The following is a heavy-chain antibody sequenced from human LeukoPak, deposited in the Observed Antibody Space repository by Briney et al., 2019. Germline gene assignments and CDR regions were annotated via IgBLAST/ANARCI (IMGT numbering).Heavy chain of an antibody. V-gene: IGHV1-18*04. CDR3: ARALDGVALDY. Sequence: ASVKVSCKASGYTFASYYMHWVRQAPGQGLEWMGWVSAYNGNTNYAQKLQGRVTVTTDTSTSTASMELRSLRSDDTAVYYCARALDGVALDYWGQGTLVTVSS. J-gene: IGHJ4*02. D-gene: IGHD2-15*01. CDR2: VSAYNGNT. CDR1: GYTFASYY.